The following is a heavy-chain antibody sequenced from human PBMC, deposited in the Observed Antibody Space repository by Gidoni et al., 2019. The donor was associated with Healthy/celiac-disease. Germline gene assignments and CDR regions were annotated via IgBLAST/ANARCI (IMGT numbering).Heavy chain of an antibody. CDR1: GFTFRSYG. V-gene: IGHV3-30*02. J-gene: IGHJ3*02. CDR3: ASPDSGSYLDAFDI. D-gene: IGHD1-26*01. Sequence: QVQLVESGGGVVQPGGSLRLSCAASGFTFRSYGMHGVRPAPGKGLEWVAFIRYDGSNKYYADSVKGRFTISRDNSKNTLYLQMNSLRAEDTAVYYCASPDSGSYLDAFDIWGQGTMVTVSS. CDR2: IRYDGSNK.